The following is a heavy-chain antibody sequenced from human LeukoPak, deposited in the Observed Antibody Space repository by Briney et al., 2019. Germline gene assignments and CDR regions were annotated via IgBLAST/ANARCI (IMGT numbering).Heavy chain of an antibody. J-gene: IGHJ6*02. CDR3: ARKVYYYYGMDV. CDR1: GFTFRRYA. V-gene: IGHV3-23*01. Sequence: GRSLRLSCAAFGFTFRRYATSWVPQTPEKRLEWVLAVCGSGGSTSSVDPVKGRFTISRDNSKNTLYLQMNSLRAEDTAVYYCARKVYYYYGMDVWGQVTTVTVSS. CDR2: VCGSGGST.